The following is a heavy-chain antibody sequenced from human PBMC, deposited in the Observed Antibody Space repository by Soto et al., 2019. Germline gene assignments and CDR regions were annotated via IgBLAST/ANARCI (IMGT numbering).Heavy chain of an antibody. CDR3: ARDSSLHQPLFYGMDV. CDR1: GLTVSSNY. CDR2: MYSGGST. D-gene: IGHD2-2*01. J-gene: IGHJ6*02. Sequence: EVQLVESGGGLVQPGGSLRLSCAASGLTVSSNYMSWVRQAPGKGLEWVSVMYSGGSTYYADSVKGRFINSRDNYKNTLYLQMDSLRVEDTAVYYCARDSSLHQPLFYGMDVWGQGTTVTVSS. V-gene: IGHV3-66*01.